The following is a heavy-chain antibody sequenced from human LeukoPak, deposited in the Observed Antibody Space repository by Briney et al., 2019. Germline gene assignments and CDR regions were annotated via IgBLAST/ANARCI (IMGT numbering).Heavy chain of an antibody. CDR3: ARTKWLEAIDY. CDR1: GFTFSSYE. D-gene: IGHD6-19*01. Sequence: GGSLRLSCAASGFTFSSYEMNWVRQVPGKGLEWVSYISSSGSTIYYADSVKGRFTISRDNAKNSLYLQMNSLRAEDTAVYYCARTKWLEAIDYWGQGTLVTVSS. V-gene: IGHV3-48*03. CDR2: ISSSGSTI. J-gene: IGHJ4*02.